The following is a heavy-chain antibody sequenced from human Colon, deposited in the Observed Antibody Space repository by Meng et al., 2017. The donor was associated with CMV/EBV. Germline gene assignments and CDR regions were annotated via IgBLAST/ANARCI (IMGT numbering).Heavy chain of an antibody. D-gene: IGHD3-3*01. CDR3: AKDRYYDFWSGFDY. Sequence: GESLKISCAASGFTFSSYAMSWVRQAAGKGLEWVSGISGSGYSTYYADSVKGRFTISRDNSKNTPYLQMNSLRAEDTAVYYCAKDRYYDFWSGFDYWGQGTLVTVSS. CDR1: GFTFSSYA. V-gene: IGHV3-23*01. J-gene: IGHJ4*02. CDR2: ISGSGYST.